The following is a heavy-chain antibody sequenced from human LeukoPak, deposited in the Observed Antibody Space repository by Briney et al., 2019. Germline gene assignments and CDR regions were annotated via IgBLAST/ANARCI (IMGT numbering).Heavy chain of an antibody. V-gene: IGHV1-2*02. CDR3: ARDDGSGYYGFDY. D-gene: IGHD3-22*01. CDR2: INPNSGGT. Sequence: ASVKVSCKASGCTFTGYYMHWVRQAPGQGIEWVGWINPNSGGTNYAQKFQGRVTMTRDTSISTAYMELSRLRSDDTAVYYCARDDGSGYYGFDYWGQGTLVTVSS. CDR1: GCTFTGYY. J-gene: IGHJ4*02.